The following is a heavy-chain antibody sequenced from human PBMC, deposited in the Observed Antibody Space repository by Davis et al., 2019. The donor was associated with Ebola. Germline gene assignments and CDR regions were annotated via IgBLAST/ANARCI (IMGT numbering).Heavy chain of an antibody. CDR2: INTMTGSP. J-gene: IGHJ5*02. CDR1: GYTFTSYG. V-gene: IGHV7-4-1*02. Sequence: ASVKVSCKASGYTFTSYGISWVRQAPGQGLEWMGWINTMTGSPAYAQGFTGRFAFSLDTSVSTAYLQITSLKAEDTAVYYCARDLQWLAPGWFDPWGQGTLVTVSS. CDR3: ARDLQWLAPGWFDP. D-gene: IGHD6-19*01.